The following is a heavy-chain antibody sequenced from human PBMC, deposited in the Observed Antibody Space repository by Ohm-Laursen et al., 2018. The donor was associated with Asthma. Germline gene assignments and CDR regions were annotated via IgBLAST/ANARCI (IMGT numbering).Heavy chain of an antibody. CDR1: GFTFRSYA. J-gene: IGHJ4*02. V-gene: IGHV3-30-3*01. Sequence: SSLRLSCTASGFTFRSYAMHWVRQAPGKGLEWVAVGGSYYDGGLKYYADSVNGRFTVSRDDSKNTLYLQMNSLRPDDTAVYYCARDRYYDSRLLWYWGQGTLVTVSS. D-gene: IGHD3-22*01. CDR2: GGSYYDGGLK. CDR3: ARDRYYDSRLLWY.